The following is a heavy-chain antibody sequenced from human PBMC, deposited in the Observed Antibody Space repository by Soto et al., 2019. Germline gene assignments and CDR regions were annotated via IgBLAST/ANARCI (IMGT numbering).Heavy chain of an antibody. CDR2: IYYSGST. CDR3: ARDLKDSSGYYYWVFDY. Sequence: LSLTCTVSGGSISSCYWSWIRQPPGKGLEWIGYIYYSGSTNYNPSLKSRVTISVDTSKNQFSLKLSSVTAADTAVYYCARDLKDSSGYYYWVFDYWGQGTLVTVSS. D-gene: IGHD3-22*01. V-gene: IGHV4-59*01. CDR1: GGSISSCY. J-gene: IGHJ4*02.